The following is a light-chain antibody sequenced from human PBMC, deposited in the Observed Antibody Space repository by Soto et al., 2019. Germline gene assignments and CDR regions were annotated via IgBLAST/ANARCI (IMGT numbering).Light chain of an antibody. CDR1: QSLSSGQ. J-gene: IGKJ4*01. CDR3: QQYGSSRALT. Sequence: EIVLTQSPATLSLSAGERATLSCGASQSLSSGQLVWYQQKPGQAPRLPIYGGSSRATGIPSRFSGRGAATDFTLTISRLEPEDFAVYYCQQYGSSRALTFGGGTKVDIK. V-gene: IGKV3-20*01. CDR2: GGS.